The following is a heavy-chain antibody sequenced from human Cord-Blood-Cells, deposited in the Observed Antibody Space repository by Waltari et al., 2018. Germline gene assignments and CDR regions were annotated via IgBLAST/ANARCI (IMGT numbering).Heavy chain of an antibody. V-gene: IGHV1-24*01. D-gene: IGHD1-26*01. J-gene: IGHJ5*02. Sequence: QRVTAGNDAQKPVASVKVSYQVPGYTLPKLSHHWARQAPGKGLEWMGGFDPEDGETIYAQKFQGRVTMTEDTSTDTAYMELSSLRSEDTAVYYCATGPSWGGSNWFDPWGQGTLVTVSS. CDR2: FDPEDGET. CDR3: ATGPSWGGSNWFDP. CDR1: GYTLPKLS.